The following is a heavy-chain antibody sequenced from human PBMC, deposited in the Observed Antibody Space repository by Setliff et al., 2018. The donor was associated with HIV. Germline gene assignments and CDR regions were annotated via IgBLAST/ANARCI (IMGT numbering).Heavy chain of an antibody. J-gene: IGHJ4*02. CDR2: IYSSGST. V-gene: IGHV4-4*09. CDR1: GGSIGSYY. Sequence: SETLSLTCTVSGGSIGSYYWSWIRQPPGKGLEWLGHIYSSGSTNYNPSLKSRVTISVDTSKNQFSLKLYSVTAADTAVYYCARAYFGSGIYYWGQGTLVTVS. D-gene: IGHD3-10*01. CDR3: ARAYFGSGIYY.